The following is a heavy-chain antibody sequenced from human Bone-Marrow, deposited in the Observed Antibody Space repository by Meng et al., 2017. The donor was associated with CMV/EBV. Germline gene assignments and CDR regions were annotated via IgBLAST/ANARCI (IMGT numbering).Heavy chain of an antibody. CDR3: AKDSHGAYYSGSGSYYED. CDR1: GFTFSTYA. V-gene: IGHV3-9*01. J-gene: IGHJ4*02. D-gene: IGHD3-10*01. Sequence: SLKISCVASGFTFSTYAMNWVRQAPGKGLEWVAGISWNSGSVGYADSVKGRFTISRDNAKNSLYLQMNSLRPEDTALYFCAKDSHGAYYSGSGSYYEDWGQGPQVTVSS. CDR2: ISWNSGSV.